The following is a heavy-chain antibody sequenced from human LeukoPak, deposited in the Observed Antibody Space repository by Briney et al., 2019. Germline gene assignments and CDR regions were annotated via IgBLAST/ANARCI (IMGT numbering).Heavy chain of an antibody. V-gene: IGHV4-59*01. D-gene: IGHD4-23*01. CDR2: IYYSGST. Sequence: SETLSLTCTVSGGSISSYYWSWIRQPPGKGLEWIVYIYYSGSTNYNPSLKSRVTISVDTSKNQFSLKLSSVTAADTAVYYCARDIRYGGNSVWGQGTLVTVSS. CDR3: ARDIRYGGNSV. CDR1: GGSISSYY. J-gene: IGHJ4*02.